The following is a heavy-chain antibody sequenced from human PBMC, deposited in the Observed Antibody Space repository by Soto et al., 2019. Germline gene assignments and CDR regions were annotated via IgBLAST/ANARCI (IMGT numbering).Heavy chain of an antibody. CDR2: IYSGGYT. CDR3: ARVRATTANPEPRLDY. D-gene: IGHD1-1*01. V-gene: IGHV3-53*01. Sequence: EVQLVESGGGLIQPGGSLRLSCAVSGFTVSNNYMSWVRQAPGKGLEGVSVIYSGGYTAYGDSVKGRFTISRDNSKNTLYLQMNSLRADDTAVYFCARVRATTANPEPRLDYWGQGTMIIVSS. J-gene: IGHJ4*02. CDR1: GFTVSNNY.